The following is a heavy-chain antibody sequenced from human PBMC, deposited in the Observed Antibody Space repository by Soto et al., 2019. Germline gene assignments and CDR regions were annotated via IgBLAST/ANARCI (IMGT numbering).Heavy chain of an antibody. V-gene: IGHV3-11*01. CDR3: ARDPVTEVGATRGFDY. J-gene: IGHJ4*02. D-gene: IGHD1-26*01. Sequence: QVQLVESGGGLVKPGGSLRLSCAASGFTFSDYYMSWIRQAPGKGLEGVSYISSSGSTIYYADSVKGRFTSSRDNAQNSMYVQLDSLRAEDTAVYYCARDPVTEVGATRGFDYWGQGTLVTVSS. CDR2: ISSSGSTI. CDR1: GFTFSDYY.